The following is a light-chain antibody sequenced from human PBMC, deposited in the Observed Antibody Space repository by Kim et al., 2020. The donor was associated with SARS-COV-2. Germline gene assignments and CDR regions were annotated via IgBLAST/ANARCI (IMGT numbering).Light chain of an antibody. CDR3: LLHYTGAQV. J-gene: IGLJ7*01. V-gene: IGLV7-43*01. CDR2: STD. CDR1: DSGVTSGYH. Sequence: PGSTVTVTGASGDSGVTSGYHPNWFQQKPGQPPRPPIYSTDRKHSWTPARFSGSLLGGKAALTLSAVRPEGEGDYYCLLHYTGAQVLGGGTQLTVL.